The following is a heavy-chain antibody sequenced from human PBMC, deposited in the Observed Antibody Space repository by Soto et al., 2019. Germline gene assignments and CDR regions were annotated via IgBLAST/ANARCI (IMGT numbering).Heavy chain of an antibody. Sequence: SETLSLTCAVYGGSFSGYYWSWIRQPPGKGLEWIGEINHSGSTNYNPSLKSRVTISVDTSKNQFSLKLSSVTAADTAVYYCARGKYYYDSSAIFQHWGQGTLVTVSS. CDR3: ARGKYYYDSSAIFQH. J-gene: IGHJ1*01. CDR2: INHSGST. V-gene: IGHV4-34*01. D-gene: IGHD3-22*01. CDR1: GGSFSGYY.